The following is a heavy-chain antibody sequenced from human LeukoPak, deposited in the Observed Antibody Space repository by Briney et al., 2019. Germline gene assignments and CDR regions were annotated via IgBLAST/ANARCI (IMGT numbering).Heavy chain of an antibody. CDR2: IVIGSGNT. CDR1: GFTFTTSA. D-gene: IGHD6-19*01. CDR3: AAGSGWYRFDY. J-gene: IGHJ4*02. V-gene: IGHV1-58*01. Sequence: SVRVSCKASGFTFTTSAVQWVRQARGQRLEWIGWIVIGSGNTNYAQKFQERVTITRDMSTSTAYMELSSLRSEDTAVYFCAAGSGWYRFDYWGQGTLVTV.